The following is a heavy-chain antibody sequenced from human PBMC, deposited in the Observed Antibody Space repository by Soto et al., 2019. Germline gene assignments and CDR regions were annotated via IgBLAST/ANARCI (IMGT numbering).Heavy chain of an antibody. Sequence: QVQLVESGGGVVQPGRSLRLSCAASGFTFSSYAMHWVRQAPGKGLEWVAVISYDGSNKYYADSVKGRFTISRDNSKNTLYLQMNSLRAEDTAVYYCARDTSGSGSSLDYWGQGTLVTVSS. J-gene: IGHJ4*02. D-gene: IGHD3-10*01. CDR1: GFTFSSYA. CDR3: ARDTSGSGSSLDY. CDR2: ISYDGSNK. V-gene: IGHV3-30-3*01.